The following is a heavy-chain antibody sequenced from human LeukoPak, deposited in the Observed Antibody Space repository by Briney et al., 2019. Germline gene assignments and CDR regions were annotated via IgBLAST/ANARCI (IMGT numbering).Heavy chain of an antibody. V-gene: IGHV4-31*03. Sequence: PSETLSLTCTVSGGSISSGGYYWSWIRQHPGKGLEWIGYIYYSGSTYHNPSLKSRVTISVDTSKNQFSLKLSSVTAADTAVYCCARDRGYYYDSSGYWDYWGQGTLVTVSS. CDR3: ARDRGYYYDSSGYWDY. D-gene: IGHD3-22*01. CDR2: IYYSGST. J-gene: IGHJ4*02. CDR1: GGSISSGGYY.